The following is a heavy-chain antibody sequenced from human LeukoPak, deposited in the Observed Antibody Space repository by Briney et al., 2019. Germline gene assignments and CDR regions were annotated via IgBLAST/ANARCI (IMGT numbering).Heavy chain of an antibody. D-gene: IGHD3-16*01. V-gene: IGHV3-33*03. J-gene: IGHJ6*04. CDR1: GFTFSHFG. Sequence: GKSLTLSCTASGFTFSHFGMQWVRQAPGKGLEWVAVIHNDGTFGQYADSVKGRFTISKDNSQNILYLEMNSLRDDDTAVYYCAKEGVPFRGHLDVWGKGTTVTVSA. CDR3: AKEGVPFRGHLDV. CDR2: IHNDGTFG.